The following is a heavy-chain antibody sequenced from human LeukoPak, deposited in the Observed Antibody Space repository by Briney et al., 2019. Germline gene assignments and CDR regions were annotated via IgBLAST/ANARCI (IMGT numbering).Heavy chain of an antibody. V-gene: IGHV1-2*02. CDR3: ARDRYYYDSTPGEAAFDI. CDR2: INPNSGGT. Sequence: ASVRVSCKASGYTFTGYYMHWVRQAPGQGLEWMGWINPNSGGTNYAQMFQGRVTMTRDTSISTAYMELSRLRSDDTAVYYCARDRYYYDSTPGEAAFDIWGQGTMVTVSS. D-gene: IGHD3-22*01. CDR1: GYTFTGYY. J-gene: IGHJ3*02.